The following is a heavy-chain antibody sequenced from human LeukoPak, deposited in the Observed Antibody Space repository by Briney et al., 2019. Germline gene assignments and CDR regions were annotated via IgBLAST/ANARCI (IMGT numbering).Heavy chain of an antibody. V-gene: IGHV4-4*09. CDR2: IYTSGST. CDR1: GGSISSYY. J-gene: IGHJ5*02. Sequence: SETLSLTCTVSGGSISSYYWSWIRQPPGKGLEWIGYIYTSGSTNYNPSPKSRVTISVDTSKNQFSLKLSSVTAADTAVYYCARHLGIVTIFGVVSPFDPWGQGTLVTVSS. D-gene: IGHD3-3*01. CDR3: ARHLGIVTIFGVVSPFDP.